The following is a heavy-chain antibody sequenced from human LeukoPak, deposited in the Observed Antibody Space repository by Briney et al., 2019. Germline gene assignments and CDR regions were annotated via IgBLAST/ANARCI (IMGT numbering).Heavy chain of an antibody. J-gene: IGHJ4*02. V-gene: IGHV3-33*01. CDR2: IWYDGSNK. Sequence: GRSLRLSCAASGFTLSSYGMHWVRQAPGKGLEWVAVIWYDGSNKYYADSVRGRFTISRDNSKNTLYLQMNSLRAEDTAVYYCARDRDPLLFDYWGQGTLVTVSS. CDR1: GFTLSSYG. D-gene: IGHD2-21*02. CDR3: ARDRDPLLFDY.